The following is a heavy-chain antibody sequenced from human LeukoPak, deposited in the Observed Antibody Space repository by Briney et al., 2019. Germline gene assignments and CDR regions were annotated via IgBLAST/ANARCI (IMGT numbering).Heavy chain of an antibody. CDR1: GFTFSNAW. V-gene: IGHV3-15*01. CDR2: IKSKTDGGTT. Sequence: GGSLRHSCAASGFTFSNAWMSWVRQAPGKGLEWVGRIKSKTDGGTTHYAAPVQGRFTISRDDSKNTLYLQMNSLKTEDTAVYYCTTEYGSGWFYYFDYWGHGTLVTVSS. J-gene: IGHJ4*01. CDR3: TTEYGSGWFYYFDY. D-gene: IGHD6-19*01.